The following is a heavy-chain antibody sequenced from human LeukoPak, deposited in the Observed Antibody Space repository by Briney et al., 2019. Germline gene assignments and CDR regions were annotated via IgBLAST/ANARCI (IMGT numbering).Heavy chain of an antibody. CDR1: GYSISSGYY. Sequence: SKTLSLTCTVSGYSISSGYYWGWIRQPPGKGLEWIGSIYHSGSTYYNPSLKSRVTISVDTSKNQFSLKLSSVTAADTAVYYCARKSGSYPFYNWFDPWGQGTLVTVSS. D-gene: IGHD1-26*01. J-gene: IGHJ5*02. CDR2: IYHSGST. V-gene: IGHV4-38-2*02. CDR3: ARKSGSYPFYNWFDP.